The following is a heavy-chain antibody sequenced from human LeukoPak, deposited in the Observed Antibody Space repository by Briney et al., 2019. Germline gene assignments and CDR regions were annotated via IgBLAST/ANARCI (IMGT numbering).Heavy chain of an antibody. CDR3: ATLRFLEGVDY. J-gene: IGHJ4*02. CDR1: GGSISSGGYS. CDR2: IYYSGST. D-gene: IGHD3-3*01. V-gene: IGHV4-39*07. Sequence: SETLSLTCAVSGGSISSGGYSWSWIRQPPGKGLEWIGSIYYSGSTYYNPSLKSRVTISVDTSKNQFSLKLSSVTAADTAVYYCATLRFLEGVDYWGQGTLATVSS.